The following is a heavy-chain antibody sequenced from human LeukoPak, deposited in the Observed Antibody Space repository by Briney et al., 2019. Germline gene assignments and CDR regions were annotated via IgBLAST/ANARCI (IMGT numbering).Heavy chain of an antibody. CDR3: ATIEVFYYYFDY. Sequence: SETLSLTCIVSGGSISSYYWNWIRQPPGQGLERIGFIYYSGSTNYNPSLKSRVTISVDTSKNQFSLKLSSVTAADTAVYYCATIEVFYYYFDYWGQGTLVTVSS. V-gene: IGHV4-59*12. CDR2: IYYSGST. D-gene: IGHD2-8*01. J-gene: IGHJ4*02. CDR1: GGSISSYY.